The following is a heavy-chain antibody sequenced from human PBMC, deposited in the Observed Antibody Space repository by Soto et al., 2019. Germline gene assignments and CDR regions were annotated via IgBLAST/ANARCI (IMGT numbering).Heavy chain of an antibody. V-gene: IGHV1-2*02. CDR1: GYTFTAQY. CDR3: AKGDSGWVSRFDP. D-gene: IGHD3-16*01. CDR2: INPTTGAT. Sequence: QAQLVQSGAEVKKPGASVKVSCQASGYTFTAQYLHWGRKAPGEVLEWMGWINPTTGATRYAQKFQGLVTMTRNTSMSTAYLEVRNLRPDDAAVYYCAKGDSGWVSRFDPWGQGTLVTVSS. J-gene: IGHJ5*02.